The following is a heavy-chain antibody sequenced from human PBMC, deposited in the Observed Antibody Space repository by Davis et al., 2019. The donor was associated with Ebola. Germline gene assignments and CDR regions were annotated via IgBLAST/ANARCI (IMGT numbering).Heavy chain of an antibody. J-gene: IGHJ4*02. Sequence: PGGSLRLSCAASGFALSGYTMKWVRQAPGKGLEWVSSIAGSGDSTYYADSVKGRFTISRDNAKNSVYLQMNSLTADDTAVYYCARAVFHEVLDYWGQGTPVTVSS. V-gene: IGHV3-21*01. CDR3: ARAVFHEVLDY. D-gene: IGHD3-3*01. CDR1: GFALSGYT. CDR2: IAGSGDST.